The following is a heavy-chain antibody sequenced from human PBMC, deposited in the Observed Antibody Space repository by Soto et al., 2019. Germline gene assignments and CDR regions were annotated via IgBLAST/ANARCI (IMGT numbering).Heavy chain of an antibody. CDR3: VRDRRIYHSDPHHEFVASDYEV. V-gene: IGHV1-69*01. D-gene: IGHD3-16*01. Sequence: QVQLIQSEAEVKKPGSSVRVSCTASGGIFGSHGFSWVRQAPGQRLEWVGGFIPIFRTLTYTEKFQARVRIAADESTNTVYLDLSSLTSEDTAVYYCVRDRRIYHSDPHHEFVASDYEVWGQGTMVSVSS. CDR1: GGIFGSHG. CDR2: FIPIFRTL. J-gene: IGHJ3*01.